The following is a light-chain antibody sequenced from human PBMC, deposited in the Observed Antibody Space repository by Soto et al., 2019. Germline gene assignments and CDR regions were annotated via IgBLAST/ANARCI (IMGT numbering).Light chain of an antibody. V-gene: IGKV3-20*01. J-gene: IGKJ1*01. CDR2: GAS. Sequence: EIVLTQSPGTLSLSPGERATLSCRASQSFSSSYLAWYQQKPGQAPRLLIYGASSRATGIPDRFSGSGSGTDFTLTISRLEPEDFAVYYCQQHGSSPTFGQGTKVDIK. CDR3: QQHGSSPT. CDR1: QSFSSSY.